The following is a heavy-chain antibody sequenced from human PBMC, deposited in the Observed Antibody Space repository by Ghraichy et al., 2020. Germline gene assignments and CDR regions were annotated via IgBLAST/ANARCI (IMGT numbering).Heavy chain of an antibody. CDR2: INHSGST. D-gene: IGHD3-10*01. Sequence: SETLSLTCAVYGGSFSGYYWSWIRQPPGKGLEWIGEINHSGSTNYNPSLKSRVTISVDTSKNQFSLKLSSVTAADTAVYYCAREGITMVRGVIIPRKIHLPYFDYWGQGTLVTVSS. CDR1: GGSFSGYY. V-gene: IGHV4-34*01. CDR3: AREGITMVRGVIIPRKIHLPYFDY. J-gene: IGHJ4*02.